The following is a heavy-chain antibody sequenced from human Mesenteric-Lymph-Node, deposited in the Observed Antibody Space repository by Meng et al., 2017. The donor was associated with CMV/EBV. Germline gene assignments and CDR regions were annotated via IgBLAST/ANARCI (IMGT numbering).Heavy chain of an antibody. CDR2: VYDGGNT. J-gene: IGHJ4*01. D-gene: IGHD2/OR15-2a*01. CDR1: GDSIVGSDYY. Sequence: GDSIVGSDYYWAWIRQPPGKGLEWIGTVYDGGNTYYNPSLKSRLTISVDTSKNRFSLRLTSVTAADTALYFCARLWNSAFFYYFDYWGPGTLVTVSS. CDR3: ARLWNSAFFYYFDY. V-gene: IGHV4-39*01.